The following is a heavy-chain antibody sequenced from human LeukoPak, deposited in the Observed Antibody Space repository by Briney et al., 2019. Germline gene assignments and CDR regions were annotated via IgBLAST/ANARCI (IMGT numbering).Heavy chain of an antibody. CDR1: GYIFTTYW. V-gene: IGHV5-51*01. D-gene: IGHD3-10*01. J-gene: IGHJ4*02. CDR3: ASVGFGELYSY. CDR2: IYPRDSDT. Sequence: GESLKISCKGSGYIFTTYWIGWVRQMPGKGLEWMGIIYPRDSDTRYSPSFQDQVTISADKSISTAYLQWSSLKASDTAMYYCASVGFGELYSYWGQGTLVTVSS.